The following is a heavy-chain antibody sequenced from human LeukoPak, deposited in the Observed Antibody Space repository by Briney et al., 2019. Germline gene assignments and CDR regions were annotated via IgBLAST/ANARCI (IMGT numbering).Heavy chain of an antibody. CDR2: INPNSGGT. CDR3: ARDDRAIGAAAGTG. V-gene: IGHV1-2*02. Sequence: ASVKVSCKASGYTFTGYYMHWVRQAPGQGLEWMGWINPNSGGTNYAQKFQGRVTMTRDTSIGTAYMELSRLRSDDTAVYYCARDDRAIGAAAGTGWGQGTLVTVSS. D-gene: IGHD6-13*01. CDR1: GYTFTGYY. J-gene: IGHJ4*02.